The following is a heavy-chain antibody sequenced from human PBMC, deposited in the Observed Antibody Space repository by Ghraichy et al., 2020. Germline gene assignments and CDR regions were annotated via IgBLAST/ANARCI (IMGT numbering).Heavy chain of an antibody. Sequence: ASVKVSCKASGYTFISYGISWVRQAPGQGLEWMGWITTYSGNTHYAQKLQVRVTMTTDTSTSTAYMELRSLRSDDTAVYYCARGTNWFDPWAREPWSPSPQ. V-gene: IGHV1-18*04. CDR2: ITTYSGNT. J-gene: IGHJ5*02. CDR3: ARGTNWFDP. CDR1: GYTFISYG.